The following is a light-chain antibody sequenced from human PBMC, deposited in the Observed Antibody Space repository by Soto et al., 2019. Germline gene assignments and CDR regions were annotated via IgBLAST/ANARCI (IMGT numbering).Light chain of an antibody. J-gene: IGKJ1*01. CDR3: QQYGSSPPT. V-gene: IGKV3-20*01. CDR2: DAS. Sequence: EIVLTQSPATLSLSPGERATLSCRASQSVSSYLAWYQQKPGQAPRLLIYDASNRATGIPARFSGSGSGTEFTLTTSRLEPEDFAMYYCQQYGSSPPTFGQGTKV. CDR1: QSVSSY.